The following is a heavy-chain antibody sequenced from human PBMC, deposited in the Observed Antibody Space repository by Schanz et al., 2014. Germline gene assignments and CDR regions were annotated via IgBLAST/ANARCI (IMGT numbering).Heavy chain of an antibody. CDR2: INQSGDT. CDR3: ARLYCSTPGCYVSPNGFAKDY. Sequence: QVQLQQWGAGLLKPSETLSLTCAVSGGSFSGYYWSWIRQPPDTGLEWIGEINQSGDTNYNPSLKSRGTIPVDTSNNQFSLKLRSVTAADTAVYYCARLYCSTPGCYVSPNGFAKDYWGQGTLVTVSS. V-gene: IGHV4-34*01. CDR1: GGSFSGYY. D-gene: IGHD2-2*01. J-gene: IGHJ4*02.